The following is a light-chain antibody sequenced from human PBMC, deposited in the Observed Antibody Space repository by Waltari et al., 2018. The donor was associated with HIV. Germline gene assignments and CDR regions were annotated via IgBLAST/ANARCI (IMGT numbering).Light chain of an antibody. CDR1: QAISNS. V-gene: IGKV1-NL1*01. J-gene: IGKJ1*01. CDR2: AAS. CDR3: QQYYSTQT. Sequence: DIQMTQSPSSLSASVGDSVTITCRASQAISNSLAWYQQKPGKAPKLLLYAASRLESGVPSSFSGGGTGTDYTLTISSLQPDHFATYYCQQYYSTQTFGQGTRVEIK.